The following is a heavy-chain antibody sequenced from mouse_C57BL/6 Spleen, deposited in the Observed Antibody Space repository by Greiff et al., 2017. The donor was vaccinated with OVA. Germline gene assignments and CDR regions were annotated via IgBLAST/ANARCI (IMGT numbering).Heavy chain of an antibody. D-gene: IGHD2-2*01. J-gene: IGHJ3*01. Sequence: QVQLQQSGPGLVQPSQSLSITCTVSGFSLTSYGVHWVRQSPGKGLEWLGVIWSGGSTDYNAAFISRLSISKDNSKSQVFFKMNSLQADDTAIYYCARWSYGYDGAYWGQGTLVTVSA. CDR3: ARWSYGYDGAY. CDR1: GFSLTSYG. CDR2: IWSGGST. V-gene: IGHV2-2*01.